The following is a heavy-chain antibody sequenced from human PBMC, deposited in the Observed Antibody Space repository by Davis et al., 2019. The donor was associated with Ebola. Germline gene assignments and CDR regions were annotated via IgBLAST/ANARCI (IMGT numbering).Heavy chain of an antibody. CDR3: ARGLYGSGDYYTLDY. J-gene: IGHJ4*02. D-gene: IGHD3-10*01. V-gene: IGHV1-3*01. CDR1: GYTFTSYA. Sequence: ASVKVSCKASGYTFTSYAMHWVRQAPGQRLEWMGWINAGNGNTKYSQKFQGRVTMTWNTSITTAYVELSSLRSEDTAVFFCARGLYGSGDYYTLDYWGQGTLVTVSS. CDR2: INAGNGNT.